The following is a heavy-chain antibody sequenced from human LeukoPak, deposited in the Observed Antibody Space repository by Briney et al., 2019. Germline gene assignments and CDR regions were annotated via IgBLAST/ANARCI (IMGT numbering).Heavy chain of an antibody. CDR3: ARHGVTAMVWGFDY. J-gene: IGHJ4*02. D-gene: IGHD5-18*01. CDR1: GGSISSYY. Sequence: SETLSLTCTVSGGSISSYYWSWIRQPPGKGLEWIGYIYCSGSTNYNPSLKSRVTISVDTSKNQFSLKLSSVTAADTAVYYCARHGVTAMVWGFDYWGQGTLVTVSS. V-gene: IGHV4-59*08. CDR2: IYCSGST.